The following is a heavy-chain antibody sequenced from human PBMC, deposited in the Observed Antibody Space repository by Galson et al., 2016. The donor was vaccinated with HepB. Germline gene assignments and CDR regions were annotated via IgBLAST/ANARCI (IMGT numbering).Heavy chain of an antibody. Sequence: SLRLSCAASGFTFSSFGMHWVRQPPGKGLEWVAVTSYDGGHKYYGDSVRGRFTISRDNSKNTLYLQMNSLRPEDTALYYRAKAGDGGGDLDYWGQGTLVTVSS. D-gene: IGHD2-21*01. CDR3: AKAGDGGGDLDY. CDR2: TSYDGGHK. J-gene: IGHJ4*02. V-gene: IGHV3-30*18. CDR1: GFTFSSFG.